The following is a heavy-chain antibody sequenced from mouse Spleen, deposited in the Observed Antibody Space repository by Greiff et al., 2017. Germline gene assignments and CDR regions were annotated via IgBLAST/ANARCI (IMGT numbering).Heavy chain of an antibody. CDR3: TRSDYTVDY. D-gene: IGHD2-4*01. CDR1: GYTFTSYW. J-gene: IGHJ2*01. V-gene: IGHV1-69*02. CDR2: IYPSDSYT. Sequence: QVQLKQPGAELVRPGASVKLSCKASGYTFTSYWINWVKQRPGQGLEWIGNIYPSDSYTNYNQKFKDKATLTVDKSSSTAYMQLSSPTSEDSAVYYCTRSDYTVDYWGQGTTLTVSA.